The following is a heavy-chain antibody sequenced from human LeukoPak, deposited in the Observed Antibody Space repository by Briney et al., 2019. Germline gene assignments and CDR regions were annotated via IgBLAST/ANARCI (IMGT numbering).Heavy chain of an antibody. CDR2: ISSSSSYI. D-gene: IGHD3-10*01. J-gene: IGHJ6*03. CDR1: GFTFSSYS. V-gene: IGHV3-21*01. Sequence: GGSLRLSCAASGFTFSSYSMNWVRQAPGKGLEWVSSISSSSSYIYYADSVKGRFTISRDDAKNSLSLQMNSLRAEDTAVYYCARSGIKTVRGVIIKSPYHMDVWGKGTTVTVSS. CDR3: ARSGIKTVRGVIIKSPYHMDV.